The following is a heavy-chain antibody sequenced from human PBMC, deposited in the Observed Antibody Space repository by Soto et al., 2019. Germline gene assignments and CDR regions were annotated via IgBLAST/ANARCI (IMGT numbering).Heavy chain of an antibody. CDR1: GGSISSYY. D-gene: IGHD3-22*01. CDR3: ATDYDSSGYMTTYGMDV. CDR2: IYYSGST. V-gene: IGHV4-59*03. Sequence: SETLSLTCTDSGGSISSYYWSWIRQPPGKGLELIRYIYYSGSTNYNPSLKSRVTISVDTSKNQFSLKLSSVTAADTAVYYCATDYDSSGYMTTYGMDVWGQGTTVTVSS. J-gene: IGHJ6*02.